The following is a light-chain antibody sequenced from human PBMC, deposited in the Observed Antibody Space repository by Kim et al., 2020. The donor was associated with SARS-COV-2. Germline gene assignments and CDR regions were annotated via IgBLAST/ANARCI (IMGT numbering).Light chain of an antibody. V-gene: IGKV3-15*01. CDR1: QSVSSN. J-gene: IGKJ1*01. CDR2: GAS. Sequence: GSPGERANLSCRASQSVSSNVAWYQQKPGQAPRLLMYGASTRATGIPARFSGSGSGTEFTLTISSLQSEDFAVYYCQQYNNWRWTFGQGTKVDIK. CDR3: QQYNNWRWT.